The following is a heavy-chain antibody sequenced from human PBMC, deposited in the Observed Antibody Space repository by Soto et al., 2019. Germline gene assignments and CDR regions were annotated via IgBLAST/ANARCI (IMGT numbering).Heavy chain of an antibody. V-gene: IGHV1-18*01. D-gene: IGHD3-22*01. Sequence: QVQLVQSGAEVKKPGASVKVSCKASGYTFTSYGISWVRQAPGQGLEWMGWISAYNGNTNYAQKLQGRVTMTTDTSTSTAYMELRSLRSDDTAVYYCVRDRRARRYYYDSSGYNWFDPWGQGTLVTVSS. CDR1: GYTFTSYG. J-gene: IGHJ5*02. CDR3: VRDRRARRYYYDSSGYNWFDP. CDR2: ISAYNGNT.